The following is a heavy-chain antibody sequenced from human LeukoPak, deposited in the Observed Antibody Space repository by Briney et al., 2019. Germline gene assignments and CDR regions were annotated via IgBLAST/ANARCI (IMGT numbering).Heavy chain of an antibody. CDR3: ARESGNYYPPDY. J-gene: IGHJ4*02. Sequence: GSLRLSCAASGFTFSNHNMNWVRLAPGKGLEWVSSIGSTSSDIYYADSVKGRFTISRDNAKNSLYLQMNSLRAEDTAVYYYARESGNYYPPDYWGQGTLVTVSS. V-gene: IGHV3-21*01. CDR2: IGSTSSDI. D-gene: IGHD1-26*01. CDR1: GFTFSNHN.